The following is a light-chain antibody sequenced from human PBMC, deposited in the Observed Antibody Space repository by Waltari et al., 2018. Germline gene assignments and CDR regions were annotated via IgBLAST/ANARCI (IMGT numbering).Light chain of an antibody. Sequence: EIVLTQSPAILSLSPGQRATLSCRASARIASHLAWFRQKPGQPPRLLIYDASTRTTGIPARFSGSGFGTDFTLTISSLEPEDFAVYFCQQGSMWPLTFGGGTKVEIK. CDR3: QQGSMWPLT. J-gene: IGKJ4*01. CDR1: ARIASH. V-gene: IGKV3-11*01. CDR2: DAS.